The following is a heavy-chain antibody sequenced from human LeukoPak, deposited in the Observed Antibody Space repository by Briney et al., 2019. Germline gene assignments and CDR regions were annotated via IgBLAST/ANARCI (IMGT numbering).Heavy chain of an antibody. J-gene: IGHJ4*02. V-gene: IGHV1-2*02. CDR1: XYTFTGYY. D-gene: IGHD3-9*01. Sequence: GASVKVSCKXSXYTFTGYYMHWVRQAPGQGLEWMGWINPNSGGTNYAQKFQGRVTMTRDTSISTAYMELSRLRSDDTAVYYCAREDNDILTGYYSYFDYWGQGTLVTVSS. CDR3: AREDNDILTGYYSYFDY. CDR2: INPNSGGT.